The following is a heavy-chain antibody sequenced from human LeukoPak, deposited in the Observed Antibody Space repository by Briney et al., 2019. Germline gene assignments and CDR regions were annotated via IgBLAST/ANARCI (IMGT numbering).Heavy chain of an antibody. V-gene: IGHV1-46*01. CDR3: ARDRRSRGYCSGGSCYGDFDY. Sequence: GASVKVSFTASGYTFTSYYMHWVRQAPGQGLEWMGIINPSGGSTSYAQKFQGRVTMTRDMSTSTVYMELSSLRSEDTAVYYCARDRRSRGYCSGGSCYGDFDYWGQGTLVTVSS. D-gene: IGHD2-15*01. J-gene: IGHJ4*02. CDR1: GYTFTSYY. CDR2: INPSGGST.